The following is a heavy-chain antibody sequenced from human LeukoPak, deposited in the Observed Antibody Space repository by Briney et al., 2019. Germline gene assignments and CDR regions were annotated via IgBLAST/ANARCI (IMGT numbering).Heavy chain of an antibody. CDR1: GYAFTNYA. CDR2: IDTKTGNP. J-gene: IGHJ4*02. V-gene: IGHV7-4-1*02. Sequence: ASVKVSCKASGYAFTNYAINWVRQAPGQGLEWLGWIDTKTGNPTYAQGFTGRFVLSLDTSVSTAYLQISSLKAEDTAVYYCARVGKYSGSYPDYWGQGTLVSVPS. D-gene: IGHD1-26*01. CDR3: ARVGKYSGSYPDY.